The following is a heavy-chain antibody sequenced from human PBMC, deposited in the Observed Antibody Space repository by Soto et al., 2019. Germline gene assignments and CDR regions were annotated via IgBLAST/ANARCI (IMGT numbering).Heavy chain of an antibody. CDR2: IYYSGST. Sequence: QVQLQESGPGLVKPSETLSLTCTVSGGSVSSGSYYWSWIRQPPGKGLECIGYIYYSGSTNYNPCLKSRVTISVDTSKSQFSLKLSSVTVADMAVYYCAIVSSSWRLVNYFDYWGQVTLVTVSS. CDR3: AIVSSSWRLVNYFDY. CDR1: GGSVSSGSYY. J-gene: IGHJ4*02. V-gene: IGHV4-61*01. D-gene: IGHD6-13*01.